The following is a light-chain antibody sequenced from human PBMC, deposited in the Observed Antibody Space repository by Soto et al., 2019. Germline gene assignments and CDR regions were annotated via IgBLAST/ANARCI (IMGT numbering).Light chain of an antibody. CDR3: QQRLNWPPG. V-gene: IGKV1D-8*01. CDR1: QGISSY. CDR2: AAS. J-gene: IGKJ1*01. Sequence: VSWMTQSPFLLSASTGDRLTISCQMSQGISSYLAWYEQKQGKXSEXXIYAASTLQSGVPSRFSGSGSGTDFTITISDLEPADFGLDYCQQRLNWPPGFGQGTKVDIK.